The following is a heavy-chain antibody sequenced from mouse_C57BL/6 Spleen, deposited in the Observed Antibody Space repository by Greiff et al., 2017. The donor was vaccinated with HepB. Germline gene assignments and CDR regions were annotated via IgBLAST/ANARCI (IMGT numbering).Heavy chain of an antibody. CDR1: GYSFTGYY. V-gene: IGHV1-42*01. J-gene: IGHJ3*01. CDR2: INPSTGGT. D-gene: IGHD2-3*01. Sequence: VQLKESGPELVKPGASVKISCKASGYSFTGYYMNWVKQSPEKSLEWIGEINPSTGGTTYNQKFKAKATLTVDTSSSTAYMQLKSLTSEDSAVYYGAREGVYDGYPWFAYWGQGTLVTVSA. CDR3: AREGVYDGYPWFAY.